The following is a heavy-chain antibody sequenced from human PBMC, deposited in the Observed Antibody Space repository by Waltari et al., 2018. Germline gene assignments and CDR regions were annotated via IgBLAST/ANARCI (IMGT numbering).Heavy chain of an antibody. J-gene: IGHJ6*02. CDR1: GGSISSSSYY. Sequence: QLQLQESGPGLVKPSETLSLTCTVSGGSISSSSYYWGWIRQPPGKGLEWIGSISYSRSTSYNPSLKSRVTISVDTSKNQFSLKLSSLTAADTAVYYCARDSFDIVVVPAAPRTEYYYGMDVWGQGTTVTVSS. V-gene: IGHV4-39*07. CDR2: ISYSRST. D-gene: IGHD2-2*01. CDR3: ARDSFDIVVVPAAPRTEYYYGMDV.